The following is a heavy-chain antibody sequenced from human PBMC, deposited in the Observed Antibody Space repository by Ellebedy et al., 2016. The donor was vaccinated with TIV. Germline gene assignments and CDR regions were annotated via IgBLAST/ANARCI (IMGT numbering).Heavy chain of an antibody. Sequence: GGSLRLXXAASGFTFSSYGMLWVRQAPGKGLEWVAVIWYDGSNKYYAESVKGRFTISRDNSRNTLYLQMNSLRAEDTAVYYCARGYCSGDNCPYYYYYGMDVWGQGTTVSVSS. CDR3: ARGYCSGDNCPYYYYYGMDV. CDR1: GFTFSSYG. J-gene: IGHJ6*02. CDR2: IWYDGSNK. D-gene: IGHD2-15*01. V-gene: IGHV3-33*01.